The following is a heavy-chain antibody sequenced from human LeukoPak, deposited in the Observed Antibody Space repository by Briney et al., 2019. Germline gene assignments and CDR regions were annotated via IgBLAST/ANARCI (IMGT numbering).Heavy chain of an antibody. J-gene: IGHJ4*02. CDR1: GFTFSSYA. CDR3: ARGGDYGSGSYYMGPDYYFDY. V-gene: IGHV3-30*04. Sequence: GGSLRLSCAASGFTFSSYAMHWVRQAPGKGLEWVAVISYDGSNKYYVDSVKGRFTISRDNSKNTLYLQMSSLRAEDTAVYYCARGGDYGSGSYYMGPDYYFDYWGQGTLVTVSS. CDR2: ISYDGSNK. D-gene: IGHD3-10*01.